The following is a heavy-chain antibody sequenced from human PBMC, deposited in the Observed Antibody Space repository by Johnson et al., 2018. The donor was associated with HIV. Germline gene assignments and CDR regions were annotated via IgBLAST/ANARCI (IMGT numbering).Heavy chain of an antibody. V-gene: IGHV3-30*04. D-gene: IGHD3-16*01. J-gene: IGHJ3*02. CDR3: AREKRLGLMITFGGPHAFDI. Sequence: QVQLVESGGGVVQPGRSLSLSCAASGFTFSSYAMHWVPQAPVKGLECVAVISYDGSSTSYADSVKGRFTISRDNAKNTLYLQMNSLRAEDTAVYYCAREKRLGLMITFGGPHAFDIWGQGTMVTVSS. CDR1: GFTFSSYA. CDR2: ISYDGSST.